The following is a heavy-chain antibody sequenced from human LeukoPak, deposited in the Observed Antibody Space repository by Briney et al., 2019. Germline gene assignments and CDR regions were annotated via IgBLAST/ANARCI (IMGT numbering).Heavy chain of an antibody. CDR3: TGGAN. CDR1: GFRFSGHW. V-gene: IGHV3-7*04. Sequence: GGSLRLSCEASGFRFSGHWLNWVRQAPGQGLEWVANINPDGSGKYYVDSVKGRFTISRDDAKNSLYLQMNSLRVKDTAVYYCTGGANWGQGTPVTVSS. J-gene: IGHJ4*02. CDR2: INPDGSGK.